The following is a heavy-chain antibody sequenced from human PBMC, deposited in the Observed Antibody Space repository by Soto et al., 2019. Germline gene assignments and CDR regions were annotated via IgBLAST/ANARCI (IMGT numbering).Heavy chain of an antibody. D-gene: IGHD3-16*01. CDR3: ARGLDP. V-gene: IGHV4-59*01. J-gene: IGHJ5*02. CDR1: GGSLTSYY. Sequence: SETLSLTCTVPGGSLTSYYWSWIRQPPGKGLEWIGYIYYTGNTNYNPSLKSRVTISVDTSKNQFSLKLNSVTAADTAVYYCARGLDPWGQGTLVTVSS. CDR2: IYYTGNT.